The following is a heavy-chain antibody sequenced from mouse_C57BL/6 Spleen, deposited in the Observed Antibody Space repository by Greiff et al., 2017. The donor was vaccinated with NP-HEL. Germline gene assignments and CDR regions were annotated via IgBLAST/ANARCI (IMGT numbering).Heavy chain of an antibody. Sequence: EVQLVESGGGLVKPGGSLKLSCAASGFTFSSYAMSWVRQTPEKRLEWVATISDGGSYTYYPDNVKGRFTISRDNAKNNLYLQMSHLKSEDTAMYYCAREALLEKWYFDYWGQGTTLTVSS. CDR2: ISDGGSYT. J-gene: IGHJ2*01. CDR3: AREALLEKWYFDY. CDR1: GFTFSSYA. V-gene: IGHV5-4*01. D-gene: IGHD2-1*01.